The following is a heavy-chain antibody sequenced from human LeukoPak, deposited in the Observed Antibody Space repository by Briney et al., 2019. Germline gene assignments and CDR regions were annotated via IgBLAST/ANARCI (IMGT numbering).Heavy chain of an antibody. CDR2: ISGSGGNT. J-gene: IGHJ4*02. Sequence: GGSLGLSCAASGFTFNSYAMSWVRQAPGKGLEWVSGISGSGGNTYYADSVKGRFTISRDNSRNTLYLQMNSLTAEDTALYYCAKSRGYSNTSPFDYWGQGTLVAVSS. D-gene: IGHD5-12*01. CDR3: AKSRGYSNTSPFDY. V-gene: IGHV3-23*01. CDR1: GFTFNSYA.